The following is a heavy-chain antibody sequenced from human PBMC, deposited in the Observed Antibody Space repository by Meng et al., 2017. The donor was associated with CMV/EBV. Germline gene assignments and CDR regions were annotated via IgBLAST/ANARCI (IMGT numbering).Heavy chain of an antibody. CDR3: ARDNWGLGWFDP. D-gene: IGHD3-16*01. Sequence: EVQRGDAGGGLIQPGGSLSLSCAASGFTVSSNYMSWVRQAPGKGLEWVSVIYSGGSTYYADSVKGRFTISRDNSKNTLYLQMNSLRAEDTAVYYCARDNWGLGWFDPWGQGTLVTVSS. J-gene: IGHJ5*02. V-gene: IGHV3-53*01. CDR2: IYSGGST. CDR1: GFTVSSNY.